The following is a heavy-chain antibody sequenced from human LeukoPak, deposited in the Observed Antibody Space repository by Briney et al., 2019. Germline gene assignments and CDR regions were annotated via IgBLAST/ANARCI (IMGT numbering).Heavy chain of an antibody. CDR3: ARVPRSNCNDY. CDR1: GFTFSSYS. D-gene: IGHD1-1*01. Sequence: GGSLRLSCAASGFTFSSYSTNWVRQAPGKGLEWVSSISTSGSYIYYADSVKGRFTISRDNAKNSLYLQMNSLRAEDTAGYYCARVPRSNCNDYWGQGTPVTISS. J-gene: IGHJ4*03. V-gene: IGHV3-21*06. CDR2: ISTSGSYI.